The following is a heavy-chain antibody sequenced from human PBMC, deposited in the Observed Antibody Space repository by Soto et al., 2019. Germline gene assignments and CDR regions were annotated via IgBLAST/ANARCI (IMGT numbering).Heavy chain of an antibody. Sequence: ASVKVSCKASGYTFTSYGISWVRQAPGQGLEWMGWISAYNGNTNYAQKLQGRVTMTTDTSTSTAYMELRSLRSDDTAVYYCARDYYDSSGYHYTLNYWGQGTLVIVSS. CDR2: ISAYNGNT. CDR1: GYTFTSYG. J-gene: IGHJ4*02. D-gene: IGHD3-22*01. V-gene: IGHV1-18*01. CDR3: ARDYYDSSGYHYTLNY.